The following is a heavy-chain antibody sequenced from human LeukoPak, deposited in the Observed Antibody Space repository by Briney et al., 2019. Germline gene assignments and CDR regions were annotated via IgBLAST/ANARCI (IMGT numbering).Heavy chain of an antibody. D-gene: IGHD3-3*01. V-gene: IGHV1-24*01. J-gene: IGHJ4*02. CDR1: GYTLTELS. CDR3: ATILRFWSGYSPFDY. Sequence: GASVKVSCKVSGYTLTELSMHWVRQAPGKGLEWMGGFDPEDGETIYAQKFQGRVTMTEDTSTDTAYMELSSLRSEDTAVYYCATILRFWSGYSPFDYWGQGTLVTVSS. CDR2: FDPEDGET.